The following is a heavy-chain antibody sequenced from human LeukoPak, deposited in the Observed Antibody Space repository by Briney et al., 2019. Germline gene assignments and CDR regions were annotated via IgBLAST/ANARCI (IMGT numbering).Heavy chain of an antibody. Sequence: GGSLRLSCAASGFTFSGCGMHWVRQAPGKGLEWVAFIWYDGRDKYYADSVKGRFTISRDNSKNTLYLQMNSLRAEDTTIYYCAKDPYSYGSYFDYWGQGTLVTVSS. D-gene: IGHD5-18*01. J-gene: IGHJ4*02. V-gene: IGHV3-30*02. CDR1: GFTFSGCG. CDR2: IWYDGRDK. CDR3: AKDPYSYGSYFDY.